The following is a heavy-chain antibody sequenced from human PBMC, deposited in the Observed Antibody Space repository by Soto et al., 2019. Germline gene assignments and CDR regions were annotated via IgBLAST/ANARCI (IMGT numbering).Heavy chain of an antibody. V-gene: IGHV4-30-4*01. D-gene: IGHD6-13*01. J-gene: IGHJ5*02. CDR1: GGSISSGDYY. Sequence: QVQLQESGPGLVKPSQTLSVTCTVSGGSISSGDYYWGWIRQPPGKGLEWIGYIYYSGSTYYNPSLKSRLTISVDTSRNQCALRLSSVTAADTAVYYCATYSSRWSGMKCDPWGQGTLVTVSS. CDR2: IYYSGST. CDR3: ATYSSRWSGMKCDP.